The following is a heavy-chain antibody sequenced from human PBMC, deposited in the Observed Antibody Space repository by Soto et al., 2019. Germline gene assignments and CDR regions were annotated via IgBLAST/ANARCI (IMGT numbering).Heavy chain of an antibody. J-gene: IGHJ6*02. D-gene: IGHD2-8*01. CDR1: GGSFRGYY. CDR2: INHRGNT. CDR3: ARQEVPQWFTKGYYGMDV. Sequence: SETLSLTCAVYGGSFRGYYWTWIRQPPGKGLEWIGEINHRGNTNYNPSLKSRVTISVDTSKNQFSLKLTSVTAADTAVYYCARQEVPQWFTKGYYGMDVWDQGTTVTVSS. V-gene: IGHV4-34*01.